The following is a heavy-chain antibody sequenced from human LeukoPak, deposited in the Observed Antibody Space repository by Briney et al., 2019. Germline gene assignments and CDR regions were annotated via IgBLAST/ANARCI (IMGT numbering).Heavy chain of an antibody. J-gene: IGHJ5*02. D-gene: IGHD4-23*01. Sequence: ASVKVSCKVSGCTLTELSMHWVRQAPGKGLEWMGGFDPEDGETIYAQKFQGRVTMTEDTSTDTAYMELSSLRSEDTAMYYCATTGGRYNWFDPWGQGTLVTVSS. CDR3: ATTGGRYNWFDP. CDR1: GCTLTELS. CDR2: FDPEDGET. V-gene: IGHV1-24*01.